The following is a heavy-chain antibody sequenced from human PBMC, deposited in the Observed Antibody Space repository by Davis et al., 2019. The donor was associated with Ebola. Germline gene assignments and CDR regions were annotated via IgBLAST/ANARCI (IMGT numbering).Heavy chain of an antibody. CDR3: ARGSRNMDV. J-gene: IGHJ6*02. CDR1: GFTFSTYA. Sequence: GESLKISCAGSGFTFSTYAMTWVRQAPGKGLEWVATIKRDGDEKDYVDSVKGRFTISRDNAKDSLYLQMNSLRAEDTAVYYCARGSRNMDVWGQGTTVTVSS. V-gene: IGHV3-7*03. CDR2: IKRDGDEK.